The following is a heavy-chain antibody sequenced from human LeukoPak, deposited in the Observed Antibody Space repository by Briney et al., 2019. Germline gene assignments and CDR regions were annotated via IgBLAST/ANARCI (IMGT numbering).Heavy chain of an antibody. D-gene: IGHD5-12*01. CDR3: ARRRYSGYEGYFDY. J-gene: IGHJ4*02. CDR1: GGSFSGYY. V-gene: IGHV4-34*01. Sequence: SETLSLTCAVYGGSFSGYYWSWIRQPPGKGLEWIGEINHSGSTNYNPSLKSRVTISVDTSKNQFSLKLSSVTAADTAVYYCARRRYSGYEGYFDYWGQGALVTVSS. CDR2: INHSGST.